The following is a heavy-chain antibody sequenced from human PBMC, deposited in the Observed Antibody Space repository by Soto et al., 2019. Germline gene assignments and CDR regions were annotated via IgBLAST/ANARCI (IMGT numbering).Heavy chain of an antibody. Sequence: EVQLVQSGAEVKKPGESLRISCKGSGYSFTSYWISWVRQMPGKGLEWMGRIDPSDSCTNYSPSFQGHVTISADKSISTAYLQWSSLKASDTAMYYCASLQAAAGDNDLTFDYWGQGTLVTVSS. CDR3: ASLQAAAGDNDLTFDY. CDR2: IDPSDSCT. D-gene: IGHD6-13*01. CDR1: GYSFTSYW. V-gene: IGHV5-10-1*01. J-gene: IGHJ4*02.